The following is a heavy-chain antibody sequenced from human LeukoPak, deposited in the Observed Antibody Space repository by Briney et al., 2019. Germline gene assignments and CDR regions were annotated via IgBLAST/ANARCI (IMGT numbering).Heavy chain of an antibody. Sequence: PSETLSLTCAVSGYSISSGYHWGWIRQSPGKGLEWIGFMYHSGSTYYDPSLKSRVTISVDTSKNQFSLELSSVTAADTAVYYCARRIVSSSSGFDYWGQGTLVTVSS. CDR3: ARRIVSSSSGFDY. V-gene: IGHV4-38-2*01. CDR2: MYHSGST. J-gene: IGHJ4*02. CDR1: GYSISSGYH. D-gene: IGHD6-6*01.